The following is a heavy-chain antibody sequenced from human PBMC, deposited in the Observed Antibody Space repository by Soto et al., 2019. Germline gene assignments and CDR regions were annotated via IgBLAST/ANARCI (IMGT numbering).Heavy chain of an antibody. V-gene: IGHV3-30*18. CDR2: ISYDGSNK. CDR1: GFTFSSYG. J-gene: IGHJ5*02. CDR3: AKTRTEWTHNWLDP. Sequence: GGSLRLSCAASGFTFSSYGMHWVRQAPGKGLEWVAVISYDGSNKYYANSVKGRFTISRDNSKNTLYLQMNSLRAEDTAVYYCAKTRTEWTHNWLDPWGQGPLVTVYS. D-gene: IGHD3-3*01.